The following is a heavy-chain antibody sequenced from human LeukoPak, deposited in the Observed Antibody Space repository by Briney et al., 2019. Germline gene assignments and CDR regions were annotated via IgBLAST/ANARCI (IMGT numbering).Heavy chain of an antibody. CDR2: ISSSSSTI. D-gene: IGHD6-13*01. V-gene: IGHV3-48*01. CDR1: GFTFSSYS. CDR3: AREGIAASFEY. J-gene: IGHJ4*02. Sequence: GGSLRLSCAASGFTFSSYSMNWVRQAPGKGLEWVSYISSSSSTIYYADSVKGRFTISRDNAKNSLYLQMNSLRAEDTAVYYCAREGIAASFEYWGQGTLVTVSS.